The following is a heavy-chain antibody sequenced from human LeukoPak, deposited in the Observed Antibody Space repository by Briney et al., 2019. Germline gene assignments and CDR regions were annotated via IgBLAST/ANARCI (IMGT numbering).Heavy chain of an antibody. V-gene: IGHV3-74*01. CDR2: INSDGSST. CDR3: ARDPVGGYSYGEGFNWFDP. D-gene: IGHD5-18*01. J-gene: IGHJ5*02. CDR1: GFTFSSYW. Sequence: GGSLRLSCAASGFTFSSYWMHWVRQAPGKGLVWVSRINSDGSSTSYADSVKGRFTISRDNAKNTLYLQMNSLRAEDTAVYYCARDPVGGYSYGEGFNWFDPWGQGTLVTVSS.